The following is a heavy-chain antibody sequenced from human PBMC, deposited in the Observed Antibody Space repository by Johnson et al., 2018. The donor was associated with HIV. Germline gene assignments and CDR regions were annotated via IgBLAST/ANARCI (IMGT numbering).Heavy chain of an antibody. D-gene: IGHD2-21*02. CDR2: IKQDGSEK. Sequence: EVQLVESGGGLVQPGGSLRLSCAASGFTFSSYWMSWVRQAPGKGLEWVANIKQDGSEKYYVDSVKGRFTISRDNAKNSLYLQMNSLRAEDTAVYYCAREAYCGGDCHDDAFDIWGQGTMVTVSS. V-gene: IGHV3-7*01. CDR1: GFTFSSYW. J-gene: IGHJ3*02. CDR3: AREAYCGGDCHDDAFDI.